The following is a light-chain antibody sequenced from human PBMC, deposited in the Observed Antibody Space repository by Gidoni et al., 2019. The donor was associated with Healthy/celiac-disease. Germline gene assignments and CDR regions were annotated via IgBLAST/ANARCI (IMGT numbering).Light chain of an antibody. V-gene: IGLV1-40*01. CDR1: SSNIGAGYD. CDR2: GNS. Sequence: QSVLTQPPSVSGAPVLRVTISCTGSSSNIGAGYDVHWYQQLPGTAPKLLIYGNSNRPSGVPDRFSGSKSGTSASLAITGLQAEDEADYYCQSYDSSLSAPYVFGTGTKVTVL. CDR3: QSYDSSLSAPYV. J-gene: IGLJ1*01.